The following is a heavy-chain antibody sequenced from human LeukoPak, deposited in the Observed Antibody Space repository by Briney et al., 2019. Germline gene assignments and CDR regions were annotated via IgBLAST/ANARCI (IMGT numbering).Heavy chain of an antibody. Sequence: ASVKVSCKASGYTFTSYDINWVRQATGQGLEWMGWMNPNSGNTGYAQKFQGRVTMTRDTSTSTVYMELSSLRSEDTAIYYCARAGSYYPYFDYWGQGTLVTVSS. CDR3: ARAGSYYPYFDY. D-gene: IGHD1-26*01. V-gene: IGHV1-8*01. CDR1: GYTFTSYD. J-gene: IGHJ4*02. CDR2: MNPNSGNT.